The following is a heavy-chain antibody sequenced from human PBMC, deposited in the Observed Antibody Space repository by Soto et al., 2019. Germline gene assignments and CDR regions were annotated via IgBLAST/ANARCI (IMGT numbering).Heavy chain of an antibody. CDR1: GYTFTSYA. J-gene: IGHJ4*02. CDR3: ARSIVVVTALDY. D-gene: IGHD2-21*02. V-gene: IGHV1-3*01. Sequence: ASVKVSCKASGYTFTSYAMHWVRQAPGQRLEWMGWINAGNSNTKYSQKFQSRVTITRDTSASTAYMELSSLRSEDTAVYYCARSIVVVTALDYWGQGTLVTVSS. CDR2: INAGNSNT.